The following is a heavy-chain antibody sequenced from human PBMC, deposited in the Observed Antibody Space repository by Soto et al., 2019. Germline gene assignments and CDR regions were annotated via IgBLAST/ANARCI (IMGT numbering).Heavy chain of an antibody. V-gene: IGHV3-23*01. D-gene: IGHD6-13*01. J-gene: IGHJ1*01. Sequence: GGSLRLSCAASGFTFSSYAMSWVRQAPGKGLERVSALSGSGGSTYYADSVKGLFTISRDNSKNTLYLQMNSLRAEDTALYYCAKGGVAAAAPPRYFQHWGQGTLVTVSS. CDR2: LSGSGGST. CDR3: AKGGVAAAAPPRYFQH. CDR1: GFTFSSYA.